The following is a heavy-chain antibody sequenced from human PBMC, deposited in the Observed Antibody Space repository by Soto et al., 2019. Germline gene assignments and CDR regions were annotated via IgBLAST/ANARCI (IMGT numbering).Heavy chain of an antibody. D-gene: IGHD3-22*01. V-gene: IGHV1-58*01. J-gene: IGHJ3*01. CDR1: GFTFSNSA. CDR3: AAEVYSNGRGCSFDL. CDR2: IVVGSGNT. Sequence: GASVKDSCKTSGFTFSNSAVQWVRQARGQRLEWIGWIVVGSGNTNYAQNFQGRLTITRDTSTSTAYMELSSLTYEDTAIYYCAAEVYSNGRGCSFDLWGQGTMVTVSS.